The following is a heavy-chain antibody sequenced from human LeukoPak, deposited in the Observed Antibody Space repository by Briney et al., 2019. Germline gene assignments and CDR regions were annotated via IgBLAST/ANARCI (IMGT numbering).Heavy chain of an antibody. J-gene: IGHJ4*02. CDR1: GYSFTSYW. D-gene: IGHD5-18*01. CDR2: IYPGDSDT. Sequence: GESLQISCKGSGYSFTSYWIGWVRQLPGKGLEWMGIIYPGDSDTRYSPSFQGQVTISADKSISTAYLQWSSLKASDTAMYYCARRDGYSSSEYYFDYWGQGTLVTVSS. CDR3: ARRDGYSSSEYYFDY. V-gene: IGHV5-51*01.